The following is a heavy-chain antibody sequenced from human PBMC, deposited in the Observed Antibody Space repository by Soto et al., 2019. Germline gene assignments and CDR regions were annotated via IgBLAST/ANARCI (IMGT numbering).Heavy chain of an antibody. CDR3: ARQQWVGRNYFDYGMDV. D-gene: IGHD6-19*01. J-gene: IGHJ6*02. V-gene: IGHV5-51*01. CDR1: GYSFTDYW. CDR2: IIPYDSDT. Sequence: GAPLKISCTGSGYSFTDYWVAWVRQMPGKGLECLRLIIPYDSDTRYSPSFQGQVTISADKSINTAYLQWSSLKASDTAMYYCARQQWVGRNYFDYGMDVCGQGTTVTVSS.